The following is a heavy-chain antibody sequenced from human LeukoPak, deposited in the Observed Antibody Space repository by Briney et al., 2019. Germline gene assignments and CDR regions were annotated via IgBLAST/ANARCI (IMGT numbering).Heavy chain of an antibody. CDR2: IYYTGGT. J-gene: IGHJ3*02. CDR1: GGSISSSSYY. CDR3: ARDGSAGVLDAFDI. D-gene: IGHD2-8*02. Sequence: PSETLSLTCSVSGGSISSSSYYWGWIRQPPGKGLEWVGSIYYTGGTYYNPSLKSRVTISVDTSKNQFSLKLSSVTAADTAVYYCARDGSAGVLDAFDIWGQGTMVTVSS. V-gene: IGHV4-39*07.